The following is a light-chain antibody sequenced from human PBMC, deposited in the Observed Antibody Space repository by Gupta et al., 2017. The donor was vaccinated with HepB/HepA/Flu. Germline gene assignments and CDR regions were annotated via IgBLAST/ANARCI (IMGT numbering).Light chain of an antibody. Sequence: VTLSLSPGERATRSCRASQSVSSSYLAWYQQKPGQAPRLLIYGASSRATGIPDRFSGSGSGTDFTLTISRLEPEDFAVYYCQQEGSSPRTFGQGTKVEIK. CDR2: GAS. CDR1: QSVSSSY. J-gene: IGKJ1*01. CDR3: QQEGSSPRT. V-gene: IGKV3-20*01.